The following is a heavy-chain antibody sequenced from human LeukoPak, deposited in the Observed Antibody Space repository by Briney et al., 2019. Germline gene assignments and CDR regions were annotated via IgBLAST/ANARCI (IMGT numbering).Heavy chain of an antibody. Sequence: ASVKVSCKPSAYSFPGKSFHWVRQAPGQGLEWMGWIDPNSGDAEYSQTFQGRVTMTWDTSISTAYMQLSSLRSDDAAIYYCATSVIVLWGTLGWLDPWGQGTLVTVSS. CDR1: AYSFPGKS. D-gene: IGHD2/OR15-2a*01. CDR3: ATSVIVLWGTLGWLDP. V-gene: IGHV1-2*02. J-gene: IGHJ5*02. CDR2: IDPNSGDA.